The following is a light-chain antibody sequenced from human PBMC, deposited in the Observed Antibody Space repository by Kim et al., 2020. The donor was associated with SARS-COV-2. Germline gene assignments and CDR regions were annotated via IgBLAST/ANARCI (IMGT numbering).Light chain of an antibody. CDR2: DDS. V-gene: IGLV3-1*01. Sequence: PEQTATTACPGKKLDNKSASWYHRRPGQSPVLVIYDDSKRPSGIPERFSGFNSENTATLTISETQALDEGDYYCQAWDSDSHVLFGGGTQLTV. CDR1: KLDNKS. J-gene: IGLJ2*01. CDR3: QAWDSDSHVL.